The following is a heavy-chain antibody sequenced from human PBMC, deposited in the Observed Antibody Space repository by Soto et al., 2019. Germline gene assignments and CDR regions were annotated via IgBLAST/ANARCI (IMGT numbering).Heavy chain of an antibody. Sequence: ASVKVSCKASGYTFTSYGISWVRQAPGQGLEWMGWISAYNGNTNYAQKLQGRVTMTTDTSTSTAYMELRSLRSDDTAVYYCARDVAVVEMGYYDYWDQGTLVTVSS. CDR2: ISAYNGNT. V-gene: IGHV1-18*01. D-gene: IGHD2-15*01. CDR3: ARDVAVVEMGYYDY. CDR1: GYTFTSYG. J-gene: IGHJ4*02.